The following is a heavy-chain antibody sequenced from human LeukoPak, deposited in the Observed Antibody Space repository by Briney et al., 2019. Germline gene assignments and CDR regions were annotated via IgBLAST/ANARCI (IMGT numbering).Heavy chain of an antibody. Sequence: NPSENLSLTCTVSGGSISSYYWSWVRQPAGKGLEWIGRINSSGSTNYNPSLKSRVTMSVDTSKNQFSLRLDSVTAADTAVYYCASALYSYGLDYWGQGTLVTVSS. CDR2: INSSGST. CDR1: GGSISSYY. CDR3: ASALYSYGLDY. V-gene: IGHV4-4*07. D-gene: IGHD5-18*01. J-gene: IGHJ4*02.